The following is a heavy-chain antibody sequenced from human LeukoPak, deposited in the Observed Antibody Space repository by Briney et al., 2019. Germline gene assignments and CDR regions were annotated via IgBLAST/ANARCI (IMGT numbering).Heavy chain of an antibody. V-gene: IGHV1-2*02. CDR3: AIRDYGDRPPFDI. CDR2: INPNSAAT. J-gene: IGHJ3*02. D-gene: IGHD4-17*01. CDR1: GYTFTDYD. Sequence: ASVKVSCKASGYTFTDYDIHWLRQAPGQGLEWMGWINPNSAATYSPQKFQGRVTMTRDTSISTAYMDLSRLRSDDTALYYCAIRDYGDRPPFDIWGQGTMVTVSS.